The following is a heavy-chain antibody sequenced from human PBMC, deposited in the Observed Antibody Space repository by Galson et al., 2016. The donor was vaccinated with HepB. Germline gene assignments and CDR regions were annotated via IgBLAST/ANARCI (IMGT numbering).Heavy chain of an antibody. D-gene: IGHD4-17*01. CDR1: GFTFSSYG. CDR3: AKDDYGDCSYYFDY. V-gene: IGHV3-30*18. Sequence: SLRLSCAASGFTFSSYGMHWVRQAPGKGLEWVAGILYDGSSKYYADSVKGRFAISRDNSKNTLYLQMNSLRPEDTAVYYCAKDDYGDCSYYFDYWGQGTLVTVS. J-gene: IGHJ4*02. CDR2: ILYDGSSK.